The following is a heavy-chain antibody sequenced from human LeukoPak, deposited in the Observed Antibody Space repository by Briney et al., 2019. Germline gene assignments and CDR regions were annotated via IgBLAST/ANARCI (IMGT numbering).Heavy chain of an antibody. Sequence: GGSLRLSCAASGFTVSSNYMSWARQAPGKGLEWVSVIYSGGSTYYADSVKGRFTISRDNSKNTLYLQMNSLRAEDTAVYYCAREGRTYYDFWSGYSDYYYYMDVWGKGTTVTVSS. J-gene: IGHJ6*03. CDR2: IYSGGST. CDR1: GFTVSSNY. V-gene: IGHV3-53*01. D-gene: IGHD3-3*01. CDR3: AREGRTYYDFWSGYSDYYYYMDV.